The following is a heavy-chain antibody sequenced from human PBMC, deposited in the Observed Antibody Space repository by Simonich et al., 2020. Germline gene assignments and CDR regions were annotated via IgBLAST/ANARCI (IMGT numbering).Heavy chain of an antibody. CDR2: SNPNRGGK. V-gene: IGHV1-2*02. D-gene: IGHD6-6*01. CDR1: GYTFTGYY. Sequence: QVQLVQSGAEVKKPGASVKVSCKASGYTFTGYYMHWVRQASGQGLEWRGWSNPNRGGKNEAQKFTGRVTMTRETSISTAYMELSRLRSDDTAVYYCARARLYSSSHAFDIWGQGTMVTVSS. CDR3: ARARLYSSSHAFDI. J-gene: IGHJ3*02.